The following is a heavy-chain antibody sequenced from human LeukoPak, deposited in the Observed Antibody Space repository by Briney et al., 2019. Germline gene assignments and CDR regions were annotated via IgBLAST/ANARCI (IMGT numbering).Heavy chain of an antibody. CDR3: ARDWCSSTSGYSFDP. J-gene: IGHJ5*02. D-gene: IGHD2-2*01. CDR2: IYHSGST. Sequence: PSGTLSLTCADSGGSISSSNWWSWVRPPPGKGLEWIGEIYHSGSTNYNPSLKSRVTISVDKSKNQFSLKLSSVTAADTAVYYCARDWCSSTSGYSFDPWGQGTLVTVSS. V-gene: IGHV4-4*02. CDR1: GGSISSSNW.